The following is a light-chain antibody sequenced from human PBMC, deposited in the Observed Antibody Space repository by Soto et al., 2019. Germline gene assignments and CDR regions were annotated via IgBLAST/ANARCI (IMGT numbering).Light chain of an antibody. CDR1: QGVSSA. J-gene: IGKJ5*01. V-gene: IGKV1-13*02. CDR2: DAS. CDR3: QQTYSTPSIT. Sequence: AIQLTQSPSSLSSSVGDRVTITCRASQGVSSALAWYQQKPGKAPKLLIYDASSLESGVPSRFSGSGSGTDFTLTISSLQPEDFATYYCQQTYSTPSITFGQGTRLEI.